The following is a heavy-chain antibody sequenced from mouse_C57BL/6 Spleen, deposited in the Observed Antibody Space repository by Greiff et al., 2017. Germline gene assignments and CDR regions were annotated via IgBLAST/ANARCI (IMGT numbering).Heavy chain of an antibody. Sequence: EVLLVESGEGLVKPGGSLKLSCAASGFTFSSYAMSWVRQTPETRLEWVASISRGGAYIFYADTVKGRFTISRDNARNTLYLQMSSLKSEDTAMYYCTRDLYGSSFDYWGQGTTLTVSS. J-gene: IGHJ2*01. CDR3: TRDLYGSSFDY. D-gene: IGHD1-1*01. CDR1: GFTFSSYA. V-gene: IGHV5-9-1*02. CDR2: ISRGGAYI.